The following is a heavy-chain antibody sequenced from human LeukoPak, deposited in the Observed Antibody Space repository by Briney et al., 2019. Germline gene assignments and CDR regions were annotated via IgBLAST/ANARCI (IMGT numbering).Heavy chain of an antibody. CDR2: INHSGST. J-gene: IGHJ4*02. V-gene: IGHV4-34*01. Sequence: SETLSLTCAVYGASFSGYYWSWIRQPPGKGLEWIGEINHSGSTNYNPSLKSRVTISVDTSKNQFSLKLSSVTAADTAVYYCARGIRGPDYGDYGHYFDYWGQGTLVTASS. CDR1: GASFSGYY. D-gene: IGHD4-17*01. CDR3: ARGIRGPDYGDYGHYFDY.